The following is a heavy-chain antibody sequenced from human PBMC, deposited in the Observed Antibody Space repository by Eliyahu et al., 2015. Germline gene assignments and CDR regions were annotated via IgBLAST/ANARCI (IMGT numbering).Heavy chain of an antibody. CDR1: GFTFXXYT. J-gene: IGHJ3*01. D-gene: IGHD3-22*01. CDR2: IPYDGVNR. V-gene: IGHV3-30-3*01. CDR3: VKAHTPGYYFNDFFDV. Sequence: QVQLVESGGGIVQPGRSLRLSCAASGFTFXXYTMNWVRQAPGKGLGWVAVIPYDGVNRYYADSAKGRFTISRDNSESMLFLQMDSLRPDDTAVYYCVKAHTPGYYFNDFFDVWGRGTMVTVSP.